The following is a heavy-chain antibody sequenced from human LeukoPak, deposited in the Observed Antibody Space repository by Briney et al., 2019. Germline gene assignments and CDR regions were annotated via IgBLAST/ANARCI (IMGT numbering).Heavy chain of an antibody. CDR1: GFTFSSYA. J-gene: IGHJ3*02. D-gene: IGHD3-10*01. CDR2: ISSNGGST. V-gene: IGHV3-64D*06. Sequence: PGGSLRLSCSASGFTFSSYAMHWVRQAPGKGLEYVSAISSNGGSTYYADSVKGRFTISRDNSKNTLYLQMSSLRAEDTAVYYCVKGLYGSGSSPYRFHDAFDIWGQGTMVTVSS. CDR3: VKGLYGSGSSPYRFHDAFDI.